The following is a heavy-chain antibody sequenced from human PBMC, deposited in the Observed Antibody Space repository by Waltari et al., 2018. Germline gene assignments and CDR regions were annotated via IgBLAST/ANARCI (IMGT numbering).Heavy chain of an antibody. CDR2: INPSGGST. V-gene: IGHV1-46*01. CDR1: EYTFASSY. CDR3: ATDTGALWMDV. Sequence: AEVKKPGASVKISCKTSEYTFASSYVHWVRQAPGQGLEWMGIINPSGGSTIYAQRFQGRVTMTRDTSTSTVYMELSSLKSEDTVVYYCATDTGALWMDVWGQGTTVTVSS. J-gene: IGHJ6*02. D-gene: IGHD2-21*01.